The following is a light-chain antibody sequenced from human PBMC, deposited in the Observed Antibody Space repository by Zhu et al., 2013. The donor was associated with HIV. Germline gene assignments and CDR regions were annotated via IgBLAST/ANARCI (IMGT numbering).Light chain of an antibody. CDR2: DAS. J-gene: IGKJ2*01. V-gene: IGKV1-5*01. CDR1: QNINKL. Sequence: DIQMTQSPSTLSASVGDRVTITCRASQNINKLLAWFQQKPGKAPKLLIEDASNLERGVPSRFSGSGSGTEFTLTISSLQAEDVAVYYCQQYYSTPYTFGQGTKLEIK. CDR3: QQYYSTPYT.